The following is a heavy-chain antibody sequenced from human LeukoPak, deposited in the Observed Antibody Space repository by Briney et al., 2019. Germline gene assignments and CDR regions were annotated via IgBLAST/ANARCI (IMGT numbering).Heavy chain of an antibody. Sequence: PSETLSLTCTVSGGSINSYYWSWIRQPPGKGLEWIGYIYYSGSTSYNPSLKSRVTMSVDTSKNQFSLKLTSVTAADTAVYYCARGDIIRGDYNWFDPWGQGILVTVSS. V-gene: IGHV4-59*12. CDR2: IYYSGST. D-gene: IGHD3-10*01. CDR1: GGSINSYY. CDR3: ARGDIIRGDYNWFDP. J-gene: IGHJ5*02.